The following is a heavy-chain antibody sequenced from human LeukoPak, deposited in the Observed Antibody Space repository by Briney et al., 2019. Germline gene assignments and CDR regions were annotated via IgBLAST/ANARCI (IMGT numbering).Heavy chain of an antibody. J-gene: IGHJ5*02. V-gene: IGHV1-69*06. CDR2: IIPIFGTA. D-gene: IGHD3-10*01. CDR3: ARAYGSGRFRVWFDP. CDR1: GGTFSSYA. Sequence: SVKVSCKASGGTFSSYAISWVRQAPGQGLEWMGGIIPIFGTANYAQKFQGRVTITADKSTSTAYMELSSLRPEDTAVYYCARAYGSGRFRVWFDPWGQGTLVTVSS.